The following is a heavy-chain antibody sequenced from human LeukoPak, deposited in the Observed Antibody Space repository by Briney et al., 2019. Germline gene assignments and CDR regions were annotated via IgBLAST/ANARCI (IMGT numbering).Heavy chain of an antibody. Sequence: GSLRLSCAVSGFTVSSNYMTWDRQAPGEGLEWVSVIYSGGNTYYADSVKGRFTISRDNFKNTLYLQMNNLRAEDSAVYFCARRGYGDYAPFDYWGQGTLVTVSS. D-gene: IGHD4-17*01. CDR3: ARRGYGDYAPFDY. J-gene: IGHJ4*02. CDR2: IYSGGNT. CDR1: GFTVSSNY. V-gene: IGHV3-66*04.